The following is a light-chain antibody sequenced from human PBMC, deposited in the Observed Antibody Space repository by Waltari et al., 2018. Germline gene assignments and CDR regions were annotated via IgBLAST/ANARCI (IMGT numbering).Light chain of an antibody. CDR1: SSAVGGYNY. V-gene: IGLV2-14*03. J-gene: IGLJ1*01. Sequence: QSALTQPASVSGSPGKSITISCTGTSSAVGGYNYVSWYQQPPGKAPKLMLYDVSNRPSGVSNRFSGSKSGNTASLTISGLQAEDEADYYCSSYARSSTLYVFGTGTKVTVL. CDR2: DVS. CDR3: SSYARSSTLYV.